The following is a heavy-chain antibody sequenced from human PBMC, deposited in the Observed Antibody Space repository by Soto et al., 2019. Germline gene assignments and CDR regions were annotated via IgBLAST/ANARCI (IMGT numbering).Heavy chain of an antibody. V-gene: IGHV3-23*01. J-gene: IGHJ6*02. CDR1: GFTFSSYA. D-gene: IGHD3-3*01. CDR3: AKVAYDFWSGYLPMVYYYCYGMDV. CDR2: ISGSGGST. Sequence: PGGSLRLSCAASGFTFSSYAMSWVRHAPGKGLEWVSAISGSGGSTYYADSVKGRFTISRDNSKNTLYLQMNSLRAEDTAVYYCAKVAYDFWSGYLPMVYYYCYGMDVWGQGTTVTVSS.